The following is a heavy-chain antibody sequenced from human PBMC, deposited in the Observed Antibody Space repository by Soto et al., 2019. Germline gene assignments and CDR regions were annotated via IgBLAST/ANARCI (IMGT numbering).Heavy chain of an antibody. D-gene: IGHD6-19*01. CDR1: GGTFSSYA. CDR2: IIPIFGTA. Sequence: SVQVSCKASGGTFSSYAISWVRQAPGQGLEWMGGIIPIFGTANYAQKFQGRVTITADESTSTAYMELSSLRSEDTAVYYCARDLVAGTVLSGYWGQGTLVTVSS. CDR3: ARDLVAGTVLSGY. J-gene: IGHJ4*02. V-gene: IGHV1-69*13.